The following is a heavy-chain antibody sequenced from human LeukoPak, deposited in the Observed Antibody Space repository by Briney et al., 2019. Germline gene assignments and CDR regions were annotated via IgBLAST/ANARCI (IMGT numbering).Heavy chain of an antibody. CDR3: ARESSGNGDDAFDI. V-gene: IGHV7-4-1*02. Sequence: GASVKVSCKASGYTLTSYAMNWARQAPGQGLEWRGWINTNTGNPTYAQGFTGRFVFSLDTSVSTAYLQISSLKAEDTAVYYCARESSGNGDDAFDIWGQGTMVTVSS. J-gene: IGHJ3*02. D-gene: IGHD3-10*01. CDR1: GYTLTSYA. CDR2: INTNTGNP.